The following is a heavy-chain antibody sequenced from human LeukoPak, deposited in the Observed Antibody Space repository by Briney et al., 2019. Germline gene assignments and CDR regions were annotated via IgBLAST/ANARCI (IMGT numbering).Heavy chain of an antibody. CDR3: ARQDYSSPEGWFDP. J-gene: IGHJ5*02. V-gene: IGHV4-59*08. D-gene: IGHD6-13*01. CDR1: GGSISSYY. Sequence: KSSETLSLTCTVSGGSISSYYWSWIRQPPGKGLEWIGYIYYSGSANYNPSLQSRVTISVDTSKNQFSLKLSSVTAADTAVYYCARQDYSSPEGWFDPWGHGTLVTVSS. CDR2: IYYSGSA.